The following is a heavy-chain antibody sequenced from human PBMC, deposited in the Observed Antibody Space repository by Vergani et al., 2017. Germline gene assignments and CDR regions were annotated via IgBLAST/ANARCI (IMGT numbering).Heavy chain of an antibody. CDR3: ATSAGGDSSGYYNYYFDY. V-gene: IGHV1-69-2*01. CDR1: GYTFTDYY. D-gene: IGHD3-22*01. Sequence: EVQLVQSGAEVKKPGATVKISCKVSGYTFTDYYMHWVQQPPGKGLEWMGLVDPEDGETIYAEKFQGRVTITADTSTDTAYMELSSLRSEDTAVYYCATSAGGDSSGYYNYYFDYWGQGTLVTVSS. CDR2: VDPEDGET. J-gene: IGHJ4*02.